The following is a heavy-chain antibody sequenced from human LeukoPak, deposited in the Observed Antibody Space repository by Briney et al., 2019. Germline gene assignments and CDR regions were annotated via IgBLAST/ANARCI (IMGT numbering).Heavy chain of an antibody. CDR3: VLRRSWLGYFQH. J-gene: IGHJ1*01. Sequence: GGSLRLSCAASGFTFDDYAMHWVRQAPGKGLEWVSGISWNSGSIGYAGSVKGRFTISRDNAKNSLYLQMNSLRAEDTALYYCVLRRSWLGYFQHWGQGTLVTVSS. D-gene: IGHD6-13*01. CDR2: ISWNSGSI. CDR1: GFTFDDYA. V-gene: IGHV3-9*01.